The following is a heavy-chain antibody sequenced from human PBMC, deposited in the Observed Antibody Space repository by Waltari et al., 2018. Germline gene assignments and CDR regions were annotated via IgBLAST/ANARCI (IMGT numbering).Heavy chain of an antibody. Sequence: QVQLVQSGAEVKKPGSSVRVSCKASGGHFTTYPINWIRQAPGQGLEWVGKIIPILNVVDYAQRFQDRVTITADKSTNTAYMELNSLGSDDTAVYYCSVFLNNAFIEPTPPWGQGTLVTVAS. D-gene: IGHD3-16*01. CDR2: IIPILNVV. J-gene: IGHJ5*02. CDR1: GGHFTTYP. V-gene: IGHV1-69*04. CDR3: SVFLNNAFIEPTPP.